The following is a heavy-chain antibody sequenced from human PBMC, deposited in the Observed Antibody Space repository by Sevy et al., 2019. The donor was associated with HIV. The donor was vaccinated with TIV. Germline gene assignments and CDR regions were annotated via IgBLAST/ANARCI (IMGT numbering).Heavy chain of an antibody. J-gene: IGHJ4*02. CDR3: ARDSLRLGYCSGGSCYSPQSY. CDR2: ISYDGSSK. CDR1: GFTFSSYA. V-gene: IGHV3-30-3*01. Sequence: GGSLRLSCAASGFTFSSYAMHWVRQAPGKGLEWVAVISYDGSSKYYAASVKGRFTISRDNSKNTLYLQMNSLRAEDTAVYYCARDSLRLGYCSGGSCYSPQSYWGQGTLVTVSS. D-gene: IGHD2-15*01.